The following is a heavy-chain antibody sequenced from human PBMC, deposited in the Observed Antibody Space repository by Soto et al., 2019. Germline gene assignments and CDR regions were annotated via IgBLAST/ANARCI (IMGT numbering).Heavy chain of an antibody. Sequence: QVQLVESGGGVVQPGRSLRLSCAASGFTFSSYGMHWVRQAPGKGLEWVAVIWYDGSNKYYADSVKGRFTISRDNSKNTLYLQMNSLRAEDTAVYYCARDVDPFGVVTDEFDYWGQGTLVTVSS. J-gene: IGHJ4*02. CDR1: GFTFSSYG. CDR3: ARDVDPFGVVTDEFDY. CDR2: IWYDGSNK. D-gene: IGHD3-3*01. V-gene: IGHV3-33*01.